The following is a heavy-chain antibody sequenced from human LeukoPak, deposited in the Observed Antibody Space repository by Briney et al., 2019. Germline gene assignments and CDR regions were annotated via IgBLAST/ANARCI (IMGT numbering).Heavy chain of an antibody. J-gene: IGHJ4*02. CDR2: IIPILGIA. V-gene: IGHV1-69*04. CDR3: ARDLPPYYFDY. CDR1: RGIFSSYA. Sequence: SVKVSCKASRGIFSSYAISWVRQAPGQGLEWMGRIIPILGIANYAQKFQGRVTITADKSTSTAYMDLSSLRSEDTAVYYCARDLPPYYFDYWGQGTLVTVSS.